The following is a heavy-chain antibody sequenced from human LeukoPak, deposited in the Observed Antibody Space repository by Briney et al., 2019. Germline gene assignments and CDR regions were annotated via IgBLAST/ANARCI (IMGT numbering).Heavy chain of an antibody. CDR2: IYTGGST. CDR1: GGSISSSSYY. V-gene: IGHV4-61*02. CDR3: ARHREQLVRSDYFDY. J-gene: IGHJ4*02. D-gene: IGHD6-6*01. Sequence: PSETLSLTCTVSGGSISSSSYYWGWIRQPAGKGLEWTGRIYTGGSTNYNPSLKSRVTMSVDTSKNQFSLKLSSVTAADTAVYYCARHREQLVRSDYFDYWGQGTLVTVSS.